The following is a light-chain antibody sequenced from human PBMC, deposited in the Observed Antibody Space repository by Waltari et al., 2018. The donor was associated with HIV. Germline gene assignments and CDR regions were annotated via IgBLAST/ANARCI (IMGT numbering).Light chain of an antibody. CDR2: AVY. Sequence: AVTQPASVSGLPGQSTTISCTGDDRDFGFSHFVSWYQQHSGKPPRLILYAVYSRASVVSDRFSGSMSGNTASLTISGLRAEDEGHYYCASFTGDNTVIFGGGTEVTVL. CDR1: DRDFGFSHF. CDR3: ASFTGDNTVI. J-gene: IGLJ2*01. V-gene: IGLV2-14*03.